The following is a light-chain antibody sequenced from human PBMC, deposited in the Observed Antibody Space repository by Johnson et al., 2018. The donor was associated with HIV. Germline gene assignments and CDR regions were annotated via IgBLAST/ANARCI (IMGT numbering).Light chain of an antibody. CDR3: GTWDSGLSAHYV. CDR1: SSNIGNNY. V-gene: IGLV1-51*01. CDR2: DNN. Sequence: QSVLTQPPSVSAAPGQKVTISCSGSSSNIGNNYVSWYQQLPGTAPKLLIYDNNKRPSGIADRFSDTKSGTSATLGITGLQTGDEADYYCGTWDSGLSAHYVSETGTKFTVL. J-gene: IGLJ1*01.